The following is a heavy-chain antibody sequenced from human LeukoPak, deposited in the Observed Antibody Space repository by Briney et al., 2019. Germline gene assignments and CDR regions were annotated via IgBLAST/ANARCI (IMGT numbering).Heavy chain of an antibody. J-gene: IGHJ5*02. CDR1: GFMVSRNY. Sequence: GGSLRLSCAASGFMVSRNYMSWVRQAPGKGLEWVAVISYDGSSKYYADSVKGRFTISRDNSKNTLYLQMNSLTTEDTAVYYCARGWRMSVPWGQGTLVTVSS. V-gene: IGHV3-30*03. CDR2: ISYDGSSK. D-gene: IGHD1-1*01. CDR3: ARGWRMSVP.